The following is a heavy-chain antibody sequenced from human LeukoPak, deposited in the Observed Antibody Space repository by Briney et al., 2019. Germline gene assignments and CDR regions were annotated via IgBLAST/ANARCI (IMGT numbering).Heavy chain of an antibody. CDR2: IYYSGST. Sequence: SETLSVTCSVSSGSISNYYWSWLRQPPGKGLEWIGYIYYSGSTSYNPSLKSLVTISVDTSKNPFSLRLSSATAADPALYYCARDRRSISSGEAWGQGTLVTVSS. D-gene: IGHD6-6*01. CDR3: ARDRRSISSGEA. CDR1: SGSISNYY. V-gene: IGHV4-59*01. J-gene: IGHJ5*02.